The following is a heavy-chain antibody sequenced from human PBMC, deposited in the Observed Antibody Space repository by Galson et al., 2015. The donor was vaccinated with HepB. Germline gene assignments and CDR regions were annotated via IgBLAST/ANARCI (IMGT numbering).Heavy chain of an antibody. V-gene: IGHV1-46*03. D-gene: IGHD3-9*01. CDR3: ARTLLGVLRYFDWSICY. J-gene: IGHJ4*02. CDR2: INPSGGST. Sequence: SVKVSCKASGYTFTSYYMHWVRQAPGQGLEWMGIINPSGGSTSYAQKFQGRVTMTRDTSTSTVYMELSSLRSEDTAVYYCARTLLGVLRYFDWSICYWGQGTLVTVSS. CDR1: GYTFTSYY.